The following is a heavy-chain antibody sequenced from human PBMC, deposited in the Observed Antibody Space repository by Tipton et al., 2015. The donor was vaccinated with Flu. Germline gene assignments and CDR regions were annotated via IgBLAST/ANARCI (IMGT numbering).Heavy chain of an antibody. D-gene: IGHD3-3*01. J-gene: IGHJ4*02. CDR1: GGSISSGSYY. Sequence: LRLSCTVSGGSISSGSYYWSWIRQPAGKGLERIGRIYTSGSTNYNPSLKSRVTMSVDTSKNQFSLKLSSVTAADTAVYYCARGCDFWSGGEYYVDYWGQGTLVTVSS. V-gene: IGHV4-61*02. CDR3: ARGCDFWSGGEYYVDY. CDR2: IYTSGST.